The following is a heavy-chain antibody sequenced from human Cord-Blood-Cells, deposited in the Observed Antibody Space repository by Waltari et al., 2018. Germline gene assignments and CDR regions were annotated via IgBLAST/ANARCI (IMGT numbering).Heavy chain of an antibody. CDR3: ASGYSSSWYFDY. J-gene: IGHJ4*02. CDR1: GGSIRSSSYY. D-gene: IGHD6-13*01. Sequence: QLQLQESGPGLVKPSATLSLTCTVSGGSIRSSSYYWGCIRQPPGKGLEWIGSIYYSGSTYYNPSLKSRVTISVDTSKNQFSLKLSSVTAADTAVYYCASGYSSSWYFDYWGQGTLVTVSS. V-gene: IGHV4-39*01. CDR2: IYYSGST.